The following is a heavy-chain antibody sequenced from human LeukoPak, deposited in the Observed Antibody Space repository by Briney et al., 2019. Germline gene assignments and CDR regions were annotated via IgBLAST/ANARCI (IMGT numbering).Heavy chain of an antibody. CDR3: ARVSDIVVVVARGMGAFDI. J-gene: IGHJ3*02. Sequence: GASVKVSCKASGYTFTSYGISWVRQAPGQGLEWMGRIIPILGIANYAQKFQGRVTITADKSTSTAYMELSSLRSEDTAVYYCARVSDIVVVVARGMGAFDIWGQGTMVTVSS. CDR2: IIPILGIA. CDR1: GYTFTSYG. V-gene: IGHV1-69*04. D-gene: IGHD2-15*01.